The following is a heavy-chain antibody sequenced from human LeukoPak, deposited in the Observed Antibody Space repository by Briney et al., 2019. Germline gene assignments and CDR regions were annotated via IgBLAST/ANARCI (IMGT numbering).Heavy chain of an antibody. CDR1: GFTFTNAW. V-gene: IGHV3-15*01. CDR3: VTVYHDVAR. CDR2: IKSNPDGGTA. Sequence: GGSLRLSCVGSGFTFTNAWMDWARQAPGKGLEWVGRIKSNPDGGTADYAAPVKGRFIISRDDSKNTLYLHMNTLKTEDTAVYYCVTVYHDVARWGQGTLVTASS. J-gene: IGHJ4*02. D-gene: IGHD5-12*01.